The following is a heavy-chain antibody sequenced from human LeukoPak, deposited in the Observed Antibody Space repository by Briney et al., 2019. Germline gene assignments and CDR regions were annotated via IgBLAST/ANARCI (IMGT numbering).Heavy chain of an antibody. V-gene: IGHV4-59*01. CDR3: ARGYSSSWNYFDY. CDR2: ISDSGST. J-gene: IGHJ4*02. Sequence: WETLSLTCTVSGGSISSYYWSWIRQPPGKGLEWVGYISDSGSTNYNPSLKSRVTISIDTSKKQFSLKLISVTAADTAVYYCARGYSSSWNYFDYWGQGTLVTVSS. CDR1: GGSISSYY. D-gene: IGHD6-13*01.